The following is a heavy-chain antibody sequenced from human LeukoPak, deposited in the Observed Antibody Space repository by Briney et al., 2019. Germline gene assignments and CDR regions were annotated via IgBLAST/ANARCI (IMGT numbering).Heavy chain of an antibody. V-gene: IGHV3-53*01. CDR3: ARGPDPYCGGDRCSIYYYFMDV. Sequence: GGSLRLSCAASGFTVSSNYMSWVRQAPGKGLEWVSVIYSGGSTYYADSVKGRFTISRDNSKNTLYLQMNGLGAEDTAVYYCARGPDPYCGGDRCSIYYYFMDVWGKGTAVTISS. CDR1: GFTVSSNY. D-gene: IGHD2-21*01. CDR2: IYSGGST. J-gene: IGHJ6*03.